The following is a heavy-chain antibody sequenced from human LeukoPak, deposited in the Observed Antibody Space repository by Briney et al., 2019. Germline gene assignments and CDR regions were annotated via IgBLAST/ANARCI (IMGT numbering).Heavy chain of an antibody. V-gene: IGHV3-48*04. D-gene: IGHD2-8*02. CDR1: GFTFSSYS. CDR2: ICSSGSTI. Sequence: GGSLRLSCAASGFTFSSYSMNWVRQAPGKGLEWVSYICSSGSTIYYADSVKGRFTISRDNAKNSLYLQMNSLRAEDTAVYYCARVYWGSSDWYFDLWGRGTLVTVSS. J-gene: IGHJ2*01. CDR3: ARVYWGSSDWYFDL.